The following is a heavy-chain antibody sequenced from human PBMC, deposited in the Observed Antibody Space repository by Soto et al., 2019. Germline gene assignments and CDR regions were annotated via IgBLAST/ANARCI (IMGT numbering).Heavy chain of an antibody. D-gene: IGHD3-22*01. CDR3: ARAGAYYYDSEGMDAFDI. CDR2: IYYGGTT. CDR1: GGSLSPNY. Sequence: SETLSLTCTVSGGSLSPNYWSWIRQPPGKGLEWIGYIYYGGTTTNNPSLNSRVAISIDTSKNQFSLKLSSVTAADTAVYYFARAGAYYYDSEGMDAFDIWGQGTMVTVSS. J-gene: IGHJ3*02. V-gene: IGHV4-59*01.